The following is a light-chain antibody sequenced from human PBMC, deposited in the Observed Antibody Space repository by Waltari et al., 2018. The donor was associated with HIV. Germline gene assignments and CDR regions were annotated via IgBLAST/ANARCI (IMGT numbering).Light chain of an antibody. CDR2: ANI. CDR3: QSYDSSLSAYVV. V-gene: IGLV1-40*01. J-gene: IGLJ2*01. CDR1: SSHLGAGYD. Sequence: QSVLTQPPSVSGAPGQRVTISCTGTSSHLGAGYDVHWYQQLPGTAPKPLIYANIHRPSGVPDRFSVSKSATSASLAITGLQAEDEADYFCQSYDSSLSAYVVFGGGTKLTVL.